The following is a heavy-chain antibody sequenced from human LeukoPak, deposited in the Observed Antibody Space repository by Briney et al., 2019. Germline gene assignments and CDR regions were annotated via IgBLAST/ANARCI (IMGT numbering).Heavy chain of an antibody. D-gene: IGHD3-3*01. CDR2: INPNSGGT. Sequence: ASVKVSCKASGYTFTGYYMHWVRQAPGQGLEWMGWINPNSGGTNYAQKFQGRVTMTRDTSISTAYMELSRLRSDDTAVYYCARAIFGVVHYYYMDVWGKGTTVTVSS. CDR1: GYTFTGYY. J-gene: IGHJ6*03. CDR3: ARAIFGVVHYYYMDV. V-gene: IGHV1-2*02.